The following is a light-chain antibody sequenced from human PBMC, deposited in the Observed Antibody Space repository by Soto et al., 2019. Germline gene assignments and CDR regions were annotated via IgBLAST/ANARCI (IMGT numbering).Light chain of an antibody. J-gene: IGLJ3*02. CDR1: SSDVGGYNS. Sequence: QSALTQPASVSGSPGQSITISCTGTSSDVGGYNSVSWYQQHPDKAPKLMIYDVSNRPSGVSNRFSGSKSGSTASLTISGLQAEDEADYYCSSYTSSTTWVFGGGTKLPVL. CDR2: DVS. V-gene: IGLV2-14*01. CDR3: SSYTSSTTWV.